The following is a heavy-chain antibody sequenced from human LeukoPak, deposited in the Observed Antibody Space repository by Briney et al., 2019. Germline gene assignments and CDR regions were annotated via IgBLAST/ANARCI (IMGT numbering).Heavy chain of an antibody. CDR2: ISAYNGNT. CDR3: ARAYCGGDCYSVWYFDY. V-gene: IGHV1-18*01. CDR1: GYTFTSYG. D-gene: IGHD2-21*02. Sequence: ASVKVSCKASGYTFTSYGISWVRQAPGQGLEWMGWISAYNGNTNYAQKLQGRVTMTTDTSTSTAYMELRSLRSDDTAVYYCARAYCGGDCYSVWYFDYWGQGTLVTVSS. J-gene: IGHJ4*02.